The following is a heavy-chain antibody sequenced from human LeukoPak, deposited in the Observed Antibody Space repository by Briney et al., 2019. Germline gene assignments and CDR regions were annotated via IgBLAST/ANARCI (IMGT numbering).Heavy chain of an antibody. J-gene: IGHJ6*03. CDR2: IKQDGSEK. V-gene: IGHV3-7*01. CDR3: ARGVDYHYYYYMDF. CDR1: GFTFSNYW. Sequence: PGGSLRLSCAASGFTFSNYWLTRVRQAPGKGLEWVASIKQDGSEKHYVDSVKGRFTISRDNAKRSLYLQMNSLRAEDTAVFYCARGVDYHYYYYMDFWGKGTTVTVSS.